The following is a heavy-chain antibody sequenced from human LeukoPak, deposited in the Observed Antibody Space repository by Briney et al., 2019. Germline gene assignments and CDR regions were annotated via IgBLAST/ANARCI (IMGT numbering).Heavy chain of an antibody. J-gene: IGHJ4*02. CDR1: GFTVSSIY. CDR2: ISGSGGST. Sequence: GGSLRLSCAASGFTVSSIYMSWVRQAPGKGLEWVSTISGSGGSTYHADSVKGRFTISRDNTKNALYLHMNSLRAEDTAVYYCAKAPRVSIVGATHTDYWGQGTLVTVSS. V-gene: IGHV3-23*01. D-gene: IGHD1-26*01. CDR3: AKAPRVSIVGATHTDY.